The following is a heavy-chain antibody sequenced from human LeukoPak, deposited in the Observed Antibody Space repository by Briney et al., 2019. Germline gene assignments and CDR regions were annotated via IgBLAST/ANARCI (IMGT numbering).Heavy chain of an antibody. D-gene: IGHD3-9*01. CDR2: SDPNSGGT. CDR3: ARDRGSDILTGLTFPDY. Sequence: ASVKVSCKASGYTFTDYYMHWMRQAPGQGLEWMGWSDPNSGGTNYAKKFQGRVTMTRDTSISTAYMELSRLRADDTAVYYCARDRGSDILTGLTFPDYWGQGTLVTVSS. J-gene: IGHJ4*02. V-gene: IGHV1-2*02. CDR1: GYTFTDYY.